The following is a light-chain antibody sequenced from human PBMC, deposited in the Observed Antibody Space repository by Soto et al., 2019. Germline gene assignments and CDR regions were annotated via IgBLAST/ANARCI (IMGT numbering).Light chain of an antibody. CDR2: GAS. V-gene: IGKV3D-15*01. CDR3: QQYHNWVT. J-gene: IGKJ4*01. CDR1: QSVSSY. Sequence: EIVFTQSPATLSLSPGERATLSCRASQSVSSYLAWYQQKPGQAPRLLIYGASTRATGIPARFSGSGSGTEFTLSISSLQSEDFAVYYCQQYHNWVTFGGGTKVDIK.